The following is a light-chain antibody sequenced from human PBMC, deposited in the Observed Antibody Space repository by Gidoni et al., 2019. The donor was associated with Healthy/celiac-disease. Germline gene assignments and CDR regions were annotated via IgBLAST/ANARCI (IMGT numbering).Light chain of an antibody. V-gene: IGKV3-20*01. Sequence: EIVLTQSPGTLSLSPGERATLSCRASQSVRSSYLAWYQQKPGQAPRLLIYGASSRATGIPDRFSGSGSGTDFTLTISRLEPEDFAVYYCQQYGSSPKKFTFXPXTKVDIK. CDR3: QQYGSSPKKFT. CDR1: QSVRSSY. J-gene: IGKJ3*01. CDR2: GAS.